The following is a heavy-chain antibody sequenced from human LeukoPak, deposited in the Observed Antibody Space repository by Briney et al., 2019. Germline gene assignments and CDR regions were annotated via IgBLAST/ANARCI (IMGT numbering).Heavy chain of an antibody. CDR2: INPSGGST. D-gene: IGHD4-17*01. CDR3: ARYGHSPFFDY. V-gene: IGHV1-46*01. J-gene: IGHJ4*02. CDR1: GYTFTNYH. Sequence: ASVKVSCRASGYTFTNYHMNWVRQAPGQGLEWMGIINPSGGSTTNAQKFQGRVIMTRDMSTSTVYMELSSLRSEDTAVYFCARYGHSPFFDYWGQGTLVIVSS.